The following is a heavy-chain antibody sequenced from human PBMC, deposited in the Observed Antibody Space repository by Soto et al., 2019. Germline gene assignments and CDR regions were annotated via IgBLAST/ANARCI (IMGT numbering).Heavy chain of an antibody. D-gene: IGHD4-17*01. V-gene: IGHV4-30-2*01. Sequence: QLQLQESGSGLVKPSQTLSLTCAVSGGSISSGGYSWSWIRQPPGKGLEWIGYIYHSGSTYYNPYLKSRGTISVDRSKNQFSLKLSSVTAADTAVYYCARDYGGSNDYWCQGTLVTVSS. CDR1: GGSISSGGYS. J-gene: IGHJ4*02. CDR3: ARDYGGSNDY. CDR2: IYHSGST.